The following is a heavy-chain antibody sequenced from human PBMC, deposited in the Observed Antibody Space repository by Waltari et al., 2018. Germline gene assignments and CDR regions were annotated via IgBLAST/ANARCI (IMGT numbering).Heavy chain of an antibody. CDR1: GAPITSDRHY. J-gene: IGHJ3*01. CDR3: ATYIGASLGTAAFDV. V-gene: IGHV4-39*01. D-gene: IGHD5-12*01. Sequence: QLQLQESGPGLVTPSETLSLTCSVSGAPITSDRHYWGWFRPPPGQTLWWIATLSYSEATYISPSLRSRVTMSRDTSRNQLSLILGSVTATDTAVYYCATYIGASLGTAAFDVWGQGTLVTVSS. CDR2: LSYSEAT.